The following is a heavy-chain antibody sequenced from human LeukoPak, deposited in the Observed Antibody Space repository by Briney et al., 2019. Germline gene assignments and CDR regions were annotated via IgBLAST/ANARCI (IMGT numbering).Heavy chain of an antibody. D-gene: IGHD1-26*01. V-gene: IGHV3-53*01. J-gene: IGHJ4*02. CDR3: ARDLAPTVGASDY. Sequence: PGGSLRLSCAASGFTVSTNYMSWVRQAPGKGLEWVSVIYSDGRTYYADSVKGRFTISRDNSKNTLYLQMNSLRAEDTAVYYCARDLAPTVGASDYWGQGTLVTVSS. CDR2: IYSDGRT. CDR1: GFTVSTNY.